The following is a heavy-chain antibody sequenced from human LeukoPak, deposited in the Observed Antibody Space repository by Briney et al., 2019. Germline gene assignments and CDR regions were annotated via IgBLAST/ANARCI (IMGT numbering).Heavy chain of an antibody. CDR1: GFTFNFYW. CDR2: INSDGSST. CDR3: ARDPFDILTDPYFDY. J-gene: IGHJ4*02. D-gene: IGHD3-9*01. Sequence: GGSLRLSCAASGFTFNFYWMHWVRQAPGKGLLWVSRINSDGSSTSYADSVKGRFTISRDNAKNTLYLQMNSPRAEDTAVYYCARDPFDILTDPYFDYWGQGTLVTVSS. V-gene: IGHV3-74*01.